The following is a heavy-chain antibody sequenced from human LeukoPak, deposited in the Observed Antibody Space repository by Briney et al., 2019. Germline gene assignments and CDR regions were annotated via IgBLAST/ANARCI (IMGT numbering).Heavy chain of an antibody. D-gene: IGHD4-17*01. Sequence: PSETLSLTCTVSGGSISSGGYYWSWIRQHPGKGLEWIGYIYYSGSTYYNPSLKSRVTISVDTSKNQFSLKLSSVTAADTAVYYCARVPDDYGDLYFDYWGQRTLVTVSS. J-gene: IGHJ4*02. CDR3: ARVPDDYGDLYFDY. CDR2: IYYSGST. V-gene: IGHV4-31*03. CDR1: GGSISSGGYY.